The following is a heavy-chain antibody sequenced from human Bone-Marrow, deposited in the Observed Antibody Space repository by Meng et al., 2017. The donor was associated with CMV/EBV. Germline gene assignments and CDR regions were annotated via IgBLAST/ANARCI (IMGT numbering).Heavy chain of an antibody. CDR2: IKPDATET. V-gene: IGHV3-7*01. CDR3: ARQGGVAAAGLSF. CDR1: GFTFSNYH. J-gene: IGHJ1*01. D-gene: IGHD6-13*01. Sequence: GGSLRLSCVASGFTFSNYHMHWVRQTPGKGLEWVANIKPDATETYYVDSVKGRFTISRDNAKNSLYLQMNSLRVEDTALYYYARQGGVAAAGLSFWGQGTLVTISS.